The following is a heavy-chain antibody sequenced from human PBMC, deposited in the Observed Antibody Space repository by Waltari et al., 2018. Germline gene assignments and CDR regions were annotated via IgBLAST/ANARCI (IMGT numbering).Heavy chain of an antibody. V-gene: IGHV1-18*01. J-gene: IGHJ4*02. CDR1: GYTFTSYG. D-gene: IGHD6-19*01. Sequence: QVQLVQSGAEVKKPGASVKVSCKASGYTFTSYGISWVRQAPGQGLEWMGWSRAYNGTQNYATKLQGRVTMTTDTSTSTAYMELRSLRSDDTAVYYCARDLVIGYSSGWKGPFDYWGQGTLVTVSS. CDR3: ARDLVIGYSSGWKGPFDY. CDR2: SRAYNGTQ.